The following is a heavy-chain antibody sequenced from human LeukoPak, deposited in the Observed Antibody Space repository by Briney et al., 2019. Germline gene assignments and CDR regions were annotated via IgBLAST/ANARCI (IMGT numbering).Heavy chain of an antibody. Sequence: GGSLRLSCAASGFTFSSYAMHWVRQASGKGLEWVAVISYDGSNKYYADSVKGRFTISRDNSKNTLYLQMNSLRAEDTAVYYCTRDAQGYSNYVWNYYYYYGMDVWGQGTTVTVSS. CDR1: GFTFSSYA. CDR2: ISYDGSNK. J-gene: IGHJ6*02. V-gene: IGHV3-30-3*01. CDR3: TRDAQGYSNYVWNYYYYYGMDV. D-gene: IGHD4-11*01.